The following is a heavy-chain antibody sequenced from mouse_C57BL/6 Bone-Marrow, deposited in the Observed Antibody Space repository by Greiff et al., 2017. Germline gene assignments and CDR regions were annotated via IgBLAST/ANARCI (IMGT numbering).Heavy chain of an antibody. CDR3: ARSAGLRQGAMDY. CDR2: IYPRSGNT. D-gene: IGHD2-4*01. Sequence: HEWIGEIYPRSGNTYYNEKFKGKATLTADKSSSTAYMELRSLTSEDSAVYFCARSAGLRQGAMDYWGQGTSVTVSS. V-gene: IGHV1-81*01. J-gene: IGHJ4*01.